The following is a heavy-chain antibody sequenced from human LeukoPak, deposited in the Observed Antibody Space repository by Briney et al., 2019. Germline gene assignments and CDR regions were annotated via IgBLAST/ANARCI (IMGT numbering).Heavy chain of an antibody. J-gene: IGHJ4*02. CDR3: ARHVPGRDTAMLTDY. V-gene: IGHV4-59*08. D-gene: IGHD5-18*01. CDR1: GGYISGYY. CDR2: IHYTGST. Sequence: SGTLSLTCTVSGGYISGYYWSWVRQPPGKGLEYIGYIHYTGSTNYNPSLKSRVTISVDTSKNRFSLKLSSVTAADTAVYYCARHVPGRDTAMLTDYWGQGALVTVSS.